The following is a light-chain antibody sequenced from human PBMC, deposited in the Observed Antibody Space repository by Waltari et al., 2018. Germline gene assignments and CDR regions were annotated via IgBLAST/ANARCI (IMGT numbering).Light chain of an antibody. V-gene: IGKV3-20*01. CDR1: QSVNKY. J-gene: IGKJ1*01. Sequence: VLTQSPGILSLSPGERATLSCRASQSVNKYLAWYQQKPGQAPRLLSYDASIRTTGIPDRFSGSGSGTDYILTISRLEPEDFAVYYCQKYGTLPATFGQGTKVESK. CDR2: DAS. CDR3: QKYGTLPAT.